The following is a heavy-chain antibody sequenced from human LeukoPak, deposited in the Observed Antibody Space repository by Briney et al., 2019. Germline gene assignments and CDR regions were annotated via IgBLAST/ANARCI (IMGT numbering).Heavy chain of an antibody. CDR1: GGSFSGYY. V-gene: IGHV4-34*01. CDR2: INHSGST. D-gene: IGHD6-13*01. Sequence: PSETLSLTCAVYGGSFSGYYWSWIRQPPGKGLEWIGEINHSGSTNYNPSLKSRVTISVDTSKNQFSLKLSSVTAADTAVYYCARLGIAAAGTNHWGQGTLVTVSS. J-gene: IGHJ5*02. CDR3: ARLGIAAAGTNH.